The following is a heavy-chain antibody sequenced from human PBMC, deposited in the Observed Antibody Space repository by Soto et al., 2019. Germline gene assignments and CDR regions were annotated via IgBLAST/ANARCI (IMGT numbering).Heavy chain of an antibody. V-gene: IGHV4-31*03. J-gene: IGHJ4*02. CDR2: IYYSGST. D-gene: IGHD5-18*01. CDR3: ASRHVDTAMVGIGRFDY. CDR1: GGSISSGGYY. Sequence: LSLTCTVSGGSISSGGYYWSWIRQHPGKGLEWIGYIYYSGSTYYNPSLKSRVTISVDTSKNQFSLKLSSVTAADTAVYYCASRHVDTAMVGIGRFDYWGQGTLVTVSS.